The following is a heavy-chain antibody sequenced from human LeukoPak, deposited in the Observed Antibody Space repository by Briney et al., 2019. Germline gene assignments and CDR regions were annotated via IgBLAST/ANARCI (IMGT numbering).Heavy chain of an antibody. CDR3: ARGLAVSNWYFDL. D-gene: IGHD6-19*01. V-gene: IGHV3-30*04. CDR2: ISFDEKNK. Sequence: GGSLRLSCAASGFTLSTFAMHWGGGAPGKGLEGVTVISFDEKNKYYADSVKGRFTVSRDNSKNTLFLQMNSLTTEDTAIYYCARGLAVSNWYFDLWGRGTLVTVSS. J-gene: IGHJ2*01. CDR1: GFTLSTFA.